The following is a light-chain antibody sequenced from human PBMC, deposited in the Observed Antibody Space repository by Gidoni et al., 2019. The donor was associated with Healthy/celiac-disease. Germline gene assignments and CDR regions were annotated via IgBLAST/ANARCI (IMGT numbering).Light chain of an antibody. CDR1: QGIRNY. CDR2: AAS. CDR3: LQEHNYPRT. Sequence: AIQMTQSPSSLSASVGDRVTITCRASQGIRNYLGWYQQKPGKAPKLLIYAASSLESGVPLRFSGSGSGTDFTLTISRLQPEDFATYYCLQEHNYPRTFGQGTKVEI. V-gene: IGKV1-6*01. J-gene: IGKJ1*01.